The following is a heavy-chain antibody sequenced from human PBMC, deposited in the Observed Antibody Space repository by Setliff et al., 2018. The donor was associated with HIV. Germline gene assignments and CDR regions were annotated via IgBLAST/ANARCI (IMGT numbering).Heavy chain of an antibody. D-gene: IGHD6-19*01. CDR3: ARDSGTKQWLVNY. CDR1: GYTFTGYA. CDR2: ISAYSGNT. V-gene: IGHV1-18*01. Sequence: GASVKVSCKASGYTFTGYAISWVRQAPGQGLEWMGWISAYSGNTNYAQKFQGRVTMTADTSTSTAYMELRSLRSDDTAVYYCARDSGTKQWLVNYWGQGTLVTVSS. J-gene: IGHJ4*02.